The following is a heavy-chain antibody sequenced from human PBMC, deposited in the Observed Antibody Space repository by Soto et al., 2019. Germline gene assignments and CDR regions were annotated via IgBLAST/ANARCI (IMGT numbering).Heavy chain of an antibody. D-gene: IGHD2-2*01. CDR1: GFPFSSYG. V-gene: IGHV3-23*01. CDR3: AKGSVVGADYSYGMDV. J-gene: IGHJ6*02. Sequence: QTKGSVRLSXADAGFPFSSYGMSWVRQAPGKGLEWVSAVSGSGGSVYYADSVRGRFTISRDNSKNTLYLQVNSLRAEDTAIYYRAKGSVVGADYSYGMDVWGQVTTVTVSS. CDR2: VSGSGGSV.